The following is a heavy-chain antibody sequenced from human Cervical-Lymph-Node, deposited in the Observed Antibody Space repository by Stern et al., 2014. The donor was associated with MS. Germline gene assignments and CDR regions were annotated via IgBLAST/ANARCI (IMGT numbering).Heavy chain of an antibody. CDR1: GDSISSYTHY. CDR3: AKHACTGAACPFDL. J-gene: IGHJ4*02. V-gene: IGHV4-39*01. D-gene: IGHD2-8*02. Sequence: QVQLQESGPGLVKPSETLSLTCAVSGDSISSYTHYWAWIRQPPGKGLEWIGIVYHSGPPYYTPSLKSPFTISVDTSKNPFPLGLNSVTAADTAVYYCAKHACTGAACPFDLWGQGTLVTVSS. CDR2: VYHSGPP.